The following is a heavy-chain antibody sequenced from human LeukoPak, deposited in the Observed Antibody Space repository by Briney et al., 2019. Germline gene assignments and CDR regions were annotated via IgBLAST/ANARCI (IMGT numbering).Heavy chain of an antibody. CDR3: ARERGHTAGAHFDY. J-gene: IGHJ4*02. Sequence: ASVNVSCKASGYTFTSYYMHWVRQAPGQGLEWMGIINPSGGGTTYAQNFQGRVTMTGDTSTSTVYMELSSLRSEDTAVYYCARERGHTAGAHFDYWGQGTLVTVSS. V-gene: IGHV1-46*01. CDR1: GYTFTSYY. D-gene: IGHD5-18*01. CDR2: INPSGGGT.